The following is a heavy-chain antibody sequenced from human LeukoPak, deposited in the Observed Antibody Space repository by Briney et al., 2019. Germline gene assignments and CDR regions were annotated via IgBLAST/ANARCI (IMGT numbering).Heavy chain of an antibody. D-gene: IGHD2-15*01. V-gene: IGHV7-4-1*02. Sequence: ASVKVSCKASGYTFTGYYMHWVRQAPGQGLEWMGWINPNTGNPTYAQGFTGRFVFSLDTSVSTAYLQISSLKAEDTAVYYCARVSFPLGYCSGGSCYGDYWGQGTLVTVSS. CDR1: GYTFTGYY. CDR3: ARVSFPLGYCSGGSCYGDY. CDR2: INPNTGNP. J-gene: IGHJ4*02.